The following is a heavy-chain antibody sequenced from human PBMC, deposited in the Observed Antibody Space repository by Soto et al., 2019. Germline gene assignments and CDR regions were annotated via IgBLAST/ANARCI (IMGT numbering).Heavy chain of an antibody. J-gene: IGHJ5*02. Sequence: SETLSLTCTVSGGSISSYYWSWIRQPPGKGLEWIGYIYYSGSTNYNPSLKSRVTLSVDTSKNLFSLKLSSVTAADTAVYYCARSHDYGDKGLLDWFDPWGQGTLVTVSS. CDR3: ARSHDYGDKGLLDWFDP. CDR2: IYYSGST. CDR1: GGSISSYY. D-gene: IGHD4-17*01. V-gene: IGHV4-59*01.